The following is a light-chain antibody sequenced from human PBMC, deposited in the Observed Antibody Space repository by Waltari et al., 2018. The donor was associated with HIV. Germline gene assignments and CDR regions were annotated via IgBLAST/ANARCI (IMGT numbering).Light chain of an antibody. V-gene: IGLV1-47*01. J-gene: IGLJ2*01. Sequence: QSVLTQPPSASATPGQRVTISCSGTRSNIGSNFVFWYQQFPGTAPKHLMYKNNKRFSGGPDRFAGSKSGTSAALAFSGLRSEDEAVYYCGAWDDSLRGHVVFGGGTNLTV. CDR2: KNN. CDR3: GAWDDSLRGHVV. CDR1: RSNIGSNF.